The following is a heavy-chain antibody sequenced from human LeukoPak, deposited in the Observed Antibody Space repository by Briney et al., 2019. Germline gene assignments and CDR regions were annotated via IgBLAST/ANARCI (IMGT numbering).Heavy chain of an antibody. J-gene: IGHJ4*02. CDR3: ARSGKMAAPPAY. V-gene: IGHV3-11*01. Sequence: GGSLRLSCAASGFTFSDYYMSWIRQAPGKGLEWVSYISSSGSTIYYADSVKGRFTISRDNSKNTLHLQMDSLRAEDTAVYYCARSGKMAAPPAYWGQGTLVTVSS. CDR2: ISSSGSTI. D-gene: IGHD4-23*01. CDR1: GFTFSDYY.